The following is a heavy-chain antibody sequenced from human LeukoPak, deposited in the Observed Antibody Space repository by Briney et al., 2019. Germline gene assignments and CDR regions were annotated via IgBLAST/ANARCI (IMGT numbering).Heavy chain of an antibody. CDR2: IYYSGST. V-gene: IGHV4-59*08. J-gene: IGHJ4*02. D-gene: IGHD6-19*01. CDR3: VRHGSGGWYYFDS. Sequence: KPSETLSLTCTVSGGSISSHYWSWIRQPPGKGLEWIGYIYYSGSTNYNPSLKSRVTISVDASKNQFSLKLNSVTAADTAVYYCVRHGSGGWYYFDSWGQGTLVTVSS. CDR1: GGSISSHY.